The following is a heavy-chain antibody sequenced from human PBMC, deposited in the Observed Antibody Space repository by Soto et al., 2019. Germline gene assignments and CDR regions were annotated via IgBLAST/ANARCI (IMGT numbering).Heavy chain of an antibody. D-gene: IGHD2-21*02. V-gene: IGHV2-5*01. Sequence: SGPTLVNPTQTLTLTCSFSGFSLNTSGVGVAWVRQPPGTALEGLTLIYWNGDTRNSPSLKSRLTVTKDAARNQVALTMTDMDTVDTAAYDVALLPPFADCDLDHRGQGTMVTVGS. CDR2: IYWNGDT. CDR1: GFSLNTSGVG. CDR3: ALLPPFADCDLDH. J-gene: IGHJ4*02.